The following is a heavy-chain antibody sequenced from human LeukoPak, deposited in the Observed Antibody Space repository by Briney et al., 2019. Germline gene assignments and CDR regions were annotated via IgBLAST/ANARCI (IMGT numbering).Heavy chain of an antibody. CDR3: AHSAAYYDILTGYYMGMQEGYFDY. V-gene: IGHV2-5*02. Sequence: SGPTLVKPTQTLTLTFTFSGFSLGTRGVGVGWMRQPPGKALEWLALIYWDDDKRYSPSLKSRLTITKDTSKNQVVLTMTNMDPVDTATYYCAHSAAYYDILTGYYMGMQEGYFDYWGQGTLVTVSS. CDR1: GFSLGTRGVG. CDR2: IYWDDDK. D-gene: IGHD3-9*01. J-gene: IGHJ4*02.